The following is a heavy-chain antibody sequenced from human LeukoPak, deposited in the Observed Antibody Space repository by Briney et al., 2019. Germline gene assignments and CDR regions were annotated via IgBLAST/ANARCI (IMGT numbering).Heavy chain of an antibody. J-gene: IGHJ5*02. Sequence: SETLSLTCTVSGGSISSSSYYWGWIRQPPGKELEWIGSIYYSGSTYYNPSLKSRVTISVDTSKNQFSLKLSAVTAADTAVYYCARKSNNWFDPWGQGSLVTVSS. CDR1: GGSISSSSYY. CDR2: IYYSGST. CDR3: ARKSNNWFDP. V-gene: IGHV4-39*07.